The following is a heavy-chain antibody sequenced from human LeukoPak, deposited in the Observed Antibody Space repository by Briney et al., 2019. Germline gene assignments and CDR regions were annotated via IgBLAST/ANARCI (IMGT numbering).Heavy chain of an antibody. CDR1: GYTFTSYY. CDR2: VNPSGGST. Sequence: GASVKLSCKASGYTFTSYYLHWVRQAPGQGLEWMGMVNPSGGSTSYAQKFQGRVTITRDTSTTTVYMELSSLRSDDTAVFYCARRHKHYYQIDYWGQGTLVTVSS. CDR3: ARRHKHYYQIDY. V-gene: IGHV1-46*01. J-gene: IGHJ4*02. D-gene: IGHD1-26*01.